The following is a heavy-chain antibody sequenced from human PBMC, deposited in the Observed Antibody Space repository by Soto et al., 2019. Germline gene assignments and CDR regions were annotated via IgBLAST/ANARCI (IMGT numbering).Heavy chain of an antibody. CDR3: ASEIDATTATSLDY. J-gene: IGHJ4*02. V-gene: IGHV1-3*01. CDR1: GYTFSGSV. CDR2: INADNGNT. D-gene: IGHD4-17*01. Sequence: QVQLVQSGAEVKKPGASVKVSCKASGYTFSGSVMHWVRQAPGRGLEWMGWINADNGNTKYSQKLQGRVTMTWDTSASTTYMELSSLRSEDTAIYYCASEIDATTATSLDYWGQGTLVTVSS.